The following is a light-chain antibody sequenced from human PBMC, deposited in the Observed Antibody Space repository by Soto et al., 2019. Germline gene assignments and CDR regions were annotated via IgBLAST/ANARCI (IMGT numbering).Light chain of an antibody. J-gene: IGKJ3*01. CDR1: QSISSW. V-gene: IGKV1-5*01. CDR3: QQYNSYSFT. Sequence: DIQMTQSPSTLSASVGDRVTITCRASQSISSWLGWYQQKPGKAPKLLIYDASSLESGVPSMFSGSGSGTEFTLTISSLQPDDFATYYCQQYNSYSFTFGPGTKVDIK. CDR2: DAS.